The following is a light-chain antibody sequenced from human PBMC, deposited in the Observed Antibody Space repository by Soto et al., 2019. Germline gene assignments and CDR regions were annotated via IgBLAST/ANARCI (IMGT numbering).Light chain of an antibody. J-gene: IGKJ2*01. CDR3: QQYGFSPLMFT. Sequence: EIVLVQSPGTLSLSPGERATLSCTASQSVSNNYLAWYQQKPGQAPRLLIYGASSRATGVPVRFSGSGTGTDFSLTITRLEPEDFAVYYCQQYGFSPLMFTFGQGTKVGVK. V-gene: IGKV3-20*01. CDR2: GAS. CDR1: QSVSNNY.